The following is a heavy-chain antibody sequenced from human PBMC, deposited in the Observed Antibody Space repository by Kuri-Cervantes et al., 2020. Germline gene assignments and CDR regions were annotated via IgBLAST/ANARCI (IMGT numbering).Heavy chain of an antibody. CDR2: VYSSGTT. J-gene: IGHJ4*02. D-gene: IGHD3-9*01. V-gene: IGHV4-59*12. CDR3: ARNYDILTGYYDGYFDY. CDR1: GGSISTYY. Sequence: SETLSLTCSVSGGSISTYYWTWIRQPLGKGLEWIGFVYSSGTTTYNPSLKSRVTISIDTSKNQFSLKLSSVTAADTAVYYCARNYDILTGYYDGYFDYWGQGALVTVSS.